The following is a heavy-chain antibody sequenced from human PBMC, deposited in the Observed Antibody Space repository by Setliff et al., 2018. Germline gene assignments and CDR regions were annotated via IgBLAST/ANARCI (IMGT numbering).Heavy chain of an antibody. Sequence: SETLSLTCTVSGYSISSGYYWGWIRQTPGMGLEWLGRFFHTGSTYYTSSLESRVTMSGDTSNNQFSLKINAVTAADTAVYYCVRHLWGRGMAASSDYFDYWGQGSLVTVSS. V-gene: IGHV4-38-2*02. D-gene: IGHD3-3*02. CDR2: FFHTGST. CDR1: GYSISSGYY. J-gene: IGHJ4*02. CDR3: VRHLWGRGMAASSDYFDY.